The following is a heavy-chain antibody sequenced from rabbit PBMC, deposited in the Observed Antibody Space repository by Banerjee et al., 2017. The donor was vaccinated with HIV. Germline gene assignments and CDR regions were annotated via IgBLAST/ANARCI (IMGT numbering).Heavy chain of an antibody. D-gene: IGHD4-2*01. Sequence: QEQLVESGGGLVTPGASLTLTCKASGFSFSSSYWICWVRQAPGKGLEWIACINTSSGNTVYATWAKGRFTISKTSWTTVTLQMTSLTAADTATYFCARMGYAGDFYWNLWGQGTLVTVS. CDR3: ARMGYAGDFYWNL. J-gene: IGHJ4*01. V-gene: IGHV1S45*01. CDR2: INTSSGNT. CDR1: GFSFSSSYW.